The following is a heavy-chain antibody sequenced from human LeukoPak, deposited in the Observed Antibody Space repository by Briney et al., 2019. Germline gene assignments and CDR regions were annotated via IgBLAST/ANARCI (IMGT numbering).Heavy chain of an antibody. CDR2: ISYDSAIK. Sequence: GGSLRLSCAASGFTLSTDSMNWVRQAPGKGLEWISYISYDSAIKYYADSVKGRFTISRDNAKNSLYLQMNSLRAEDTAVYYCARVGVVTLYPAGYWGQGTLVTVSS. CDR1: GFTLSTDS. D-gene: IGHD3-22*01. V-gene: IGHV3-48*04. J-gene: IGHJ4*02. CDR3: ARVGVVTLYPAGY.